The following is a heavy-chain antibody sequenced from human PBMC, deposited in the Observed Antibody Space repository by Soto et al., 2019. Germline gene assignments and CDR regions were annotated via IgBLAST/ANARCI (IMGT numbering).Heavy chain of an antibody. V-gene: IGHV3-9*01. CDR3: ATGQTRIAYRDYSMDV. CDR1: GFNFDDFA. Sequence: EVVLVESGGGLVQPGGSLRLSCVASGFNFDDFAMHWVRQAPGKGLQWVSGIRWNGETPAYGYSVKSRFIISRDNARKTLYLQMNSRRHEDTAVYFWATGQTRIAYRDYSMDVWGTGTTVTVS. D-gene: IGHD3-16*01. CDR2: IRWNGETP. J-gene: IGHJ6*03.